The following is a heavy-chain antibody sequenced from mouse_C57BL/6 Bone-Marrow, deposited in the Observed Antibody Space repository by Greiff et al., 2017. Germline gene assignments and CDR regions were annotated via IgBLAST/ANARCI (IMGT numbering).Heavy chain of an antibody. J-gene: IGHJ1*03. CDR3: ARHYYGSSYNWYFDV. V-gene: IGHV1-81*01. D-gene: IGHD1-1*01. CDR1: GYTFTSYG. Sequence: QVQLKESGAELARPGASVKLSCKASGYTFTSYGISWVKQRTGQGLEWIGEIYPRSGNPYYNEKFKGKATLTANKSSSTAYMELRSLTSEDSAVYFCARHYYGSSYNWYFDVWGTGTTVTVSS. CDR2: IYPRSGNP.